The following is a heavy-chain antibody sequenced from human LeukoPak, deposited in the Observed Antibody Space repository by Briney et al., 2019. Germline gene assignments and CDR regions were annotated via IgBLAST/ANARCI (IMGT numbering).Heavy chain of an antibody. CDR3: AKDVLTMVRGVKAPLY. CDR1: GFTFSSYG. CDR2: IRYDGSNK. V-gene: IGHV3-30*02. D-gene: IGHD3-10*01. Sequence: GGSLRLSCAASGFTFSSYGMHWVRQAPGKGLEWGAFIRYDGSNKYYADSVKGRFTISRDNSKNTLYLQMNSLRAEDTAVYYCAKDVLTMVRGVKAPLYWGQGTLVTVSS. J-gene: IGHJ4*02.